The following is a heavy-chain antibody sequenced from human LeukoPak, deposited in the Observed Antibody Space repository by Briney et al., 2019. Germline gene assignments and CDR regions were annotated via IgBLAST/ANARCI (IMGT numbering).Heavy chain of an antibody. Sequence: GSSVKVSCKASGGTFSSYAISWVRQAPGQGLEWMGWISAYNGNTNYAQKLQGRVTMTTDTSTSTAYMELRSLRSDDTAVYYCARDRSRHTAMDKVSLDYWGQGTLSPSPQ. J-gene: IGHJ4*02. CDR2: ISAYNGNT. D-gene: IGHD5-18*01. CDR1: GGTFSSYA. V-gene: IGHV1-18*01. CDR3: ARDRSRHTAMDKVSLDY.